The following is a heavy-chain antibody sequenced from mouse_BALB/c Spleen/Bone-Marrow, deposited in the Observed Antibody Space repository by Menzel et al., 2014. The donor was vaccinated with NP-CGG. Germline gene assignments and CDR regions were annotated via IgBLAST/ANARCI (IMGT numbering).Heavy chain of an antibody. CDR2: ISYSGST. CDR3: ARGGARATGWFAY. Sequence: EVKLVESGPGLVKPSQSLSLTCTVTGYSITSDYAWNWIRQFPGNKLEWMGYISYSGSTSYNPSLESRISITRDTSKNQFFLQLNSVTTEDTATYYCARGGARATGWFAYWGQGTLVTVSA. V-gene: IGHV3-2*02. CDR1: GYSITSDYA. J-gene: IGHJ3*01. D-gene: IGHD3-1*01.